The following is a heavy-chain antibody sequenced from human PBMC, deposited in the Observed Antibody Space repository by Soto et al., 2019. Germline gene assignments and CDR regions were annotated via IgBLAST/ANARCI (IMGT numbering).Heavy chain of an antibody. CDR3: ERDGRRRYDYYFSWGIDV. J-gene: IGHJ6*02. CDR1: GFTFSSYG. Sequence: QVQLVESGGGVVQPGRSLRLSCAASGFTFSSYGMHWVRQAPGKGLAWVAGIWYDGSNKYYADSVKGRFTISRDNSKNTLYLQMNSLSAEDTAVYYCERDGRRRYDYYFSWGIDVRGPGTTVTVSS. V-gene: IGHV3-33*01. CDR2: IWYDGSNK. D-gene: IGHD2-21*02.